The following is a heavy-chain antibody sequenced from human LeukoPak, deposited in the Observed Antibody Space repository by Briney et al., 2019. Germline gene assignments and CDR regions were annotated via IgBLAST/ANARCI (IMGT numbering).Heavy chain of an antibody. D-gene: IGHD1-20*01. V-gene: IGHV4-4*09. J-gene: IGHJ5*02. CDR1: GGSISSYY. CDR2: IYTSGNT. CDR3: ARRLGINGALRFDP. Sequence: SETLSLTCTVSGGSISSYYLSWIRQPPGKGLEWIGYIYTSGNTNSNPSLKSRVTISIDTSKSQFSLKLSSVTAADTAVYYCARRLGINGALRFDPWGQGTLVTVSS.